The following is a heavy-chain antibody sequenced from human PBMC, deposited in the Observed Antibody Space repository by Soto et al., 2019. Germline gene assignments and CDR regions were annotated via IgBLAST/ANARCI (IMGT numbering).Heavy chain of an antibody. J-gene: IGHJ4*02. CDR3: ARGSLRAKYSSSWYFDY. V-gene: IGHV1-46*01. D-gene: IGHD6-13*01. Sequence: GASVKVSCKASGYTFSSYYMNWVRQAPGQGLEWLGIINPSGGYTTYAQRFLGRVTMTSDTSTSTVHMELGSLTSEDTAVYYCARGSLRAKYSSSWYFDYWGQGTLVTVSS. CDR1: GYTFSSYY. CDR2: INPSGGYT.